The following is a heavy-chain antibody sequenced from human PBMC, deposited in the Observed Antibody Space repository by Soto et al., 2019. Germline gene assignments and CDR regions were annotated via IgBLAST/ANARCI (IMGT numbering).Heavy chain of an antibody. CDR2: IYYSGST. CDR1: GGTISSSSYY. V-gene: IGHV4-39*01. J-gene: IGHJ5*02. CDR3: ARRSESEYYDFWSGYGWFDP. D-gene: IGHD3-3*01. Sequence: SETLSLTCTVSGGTISSSSYYWGWIHQPPGKGLEWIGSIYYSGSTYYNPSLKSRVTISVDTSKNQFSLKLSSVTAADTAVYYCARRSESEYYDFWSGYGWFDPWGQGTLVTVSS.